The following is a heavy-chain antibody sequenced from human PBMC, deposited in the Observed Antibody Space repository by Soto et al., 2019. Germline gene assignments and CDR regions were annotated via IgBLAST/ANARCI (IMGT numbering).Heavy chain of an antibody. CDR1: GYSISSGYY. D-gene: IGHD4-4*01. CDR3: ARSSPTVTINDY. V-gene: IGHV4-38-2*01. Sequence: SETLSLTCAVSGYSISSGYYWGWIRQPPGKGLEWIGSIYHSGSTYYNPSLKSRVTISVDTSKNQFSLKLSSVTAADTAVYYCARSSPTVTINDYWGQGTLVTVS. J-gene: IGHJ4*02. CDR2: IYHSGST.